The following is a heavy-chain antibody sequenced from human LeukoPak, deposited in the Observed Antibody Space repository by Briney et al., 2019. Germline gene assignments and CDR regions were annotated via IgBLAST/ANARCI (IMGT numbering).Heavy chain of an antibody. D-gene: IGHD1-26*01. CDR3: ARGRWELLVQGAFDI. CDR2: FDPEDSET. Sequence: ASVKVSCKVSGYTLTELSMHWVRQAPGKGLEWMGGFDPEDSETIYAQKFQGRVTITADESTSTAYMELSSLRSEDTAVYYCARGRWELLVQGAFDIWGQGTMVTVSS. J-gene: IGHJ3*02. V-gene: IGHV1-24*01. CDR1: GYTLTELS.